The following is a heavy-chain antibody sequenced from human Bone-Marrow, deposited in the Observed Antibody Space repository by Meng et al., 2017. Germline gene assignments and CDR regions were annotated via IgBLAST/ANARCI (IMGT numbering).Heavy chain of an antibody. D-gene: IGHD5-18*01. V-gene: IGHV4-4*07. CDR3: ARAGRRKWIQLWFDY. Sequence: GSLRLSCTVSGGSISSYYWSWIRQPAGTGLEWIGSIYTSGSTNYNPSLKGRVTMSEDTSKNQFSLKLSSVTAADTAVYYCARAGRRKWIQLWFDYWGQGTLVTVSS. J-gene: IGHJ4*02. CDR1: GGSISSYY. CDR2: IYTSGST.